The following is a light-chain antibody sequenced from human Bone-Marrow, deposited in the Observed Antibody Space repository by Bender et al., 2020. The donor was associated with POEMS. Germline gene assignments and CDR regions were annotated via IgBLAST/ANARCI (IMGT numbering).Light chain of an antibody. CDR3: SAYTSSSTYV. Sequence: QSALTQPASVSGSPGQSITISCTGTSSDVGGYNYVSWYQHHPGKAPKRVIYDVTNRPSGISHRFSGSKSGNTASLTISRLQAEDEADYHCSAYTSSSTYVFGTGTKVIVL. V-gene: IGLV2-14*03. CDR2: DVT. J-gene: IGLJ1*01. CDR1: SSDVGGYNY.